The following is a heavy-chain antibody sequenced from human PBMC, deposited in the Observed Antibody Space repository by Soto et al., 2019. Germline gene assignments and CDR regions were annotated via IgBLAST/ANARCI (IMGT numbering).Heavy chain of an antibody. CDR2: LESTESGGAT. CDR1: GIILSDTW. D-gene: IGHD4-17*01. Sequence: PGGSLRLSCAASGIILSDTWMNWVRQAPGKGLEWVGRLESTESGGATDFASTVKGRFTVSRDDSKNALSLHMTSLQPGDTATYFCAHAGDYDLLTFDHWGPGTLVTVSS. V-gene: IGHV3-15*04. CDR3: AHAGDYDLLTFDH. J-gene: IGHJ4*02.